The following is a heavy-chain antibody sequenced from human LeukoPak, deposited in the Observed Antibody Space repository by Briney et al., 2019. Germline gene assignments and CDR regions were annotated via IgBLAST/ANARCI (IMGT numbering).Heavy chain of an antibody. CDR1: GGSISSYY. D-gene: IGHD3-3*01. V-gene: IGHV4-4*07. CDR3: ARTAGGEYYDFWSGRGNAKDYYYMDV. CDR2: IYTSGST. J-gene: IGHJ6*03. Sequence: SETLSLTCTVSGGSISSYYWSWIRQPAGKGLEWIGRIYTSGSTNYNPSLKSRVTMSVDTSKNQFSLKLSSVTAADTAVYYCARTAGGEYYDFWSGRGNAKDYYYMDVWGKGTTVTVSS.